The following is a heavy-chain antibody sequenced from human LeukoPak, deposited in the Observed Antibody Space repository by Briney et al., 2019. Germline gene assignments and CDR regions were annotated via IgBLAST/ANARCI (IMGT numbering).Heavy chain of an antibody. CDR2: IIPILGIA. CDR3: ARTRITIFGVVANYYYYGMDV. CDR1: GGTFSSYA. Sequence: ASVKVSCKASGGTFSSYAISWVRQAPGQGLEWMGRIIPILGIANYAQKFQGRVTITADKSTSTAYMELSSLRSEDTAVYYCARTRITIFGVVANYYYYGMDVWGQGTTVTVSS. V-gene: IGHV1-69*04. J-gene: IGHJ6*02. D-gene: IGHD3-3*01.